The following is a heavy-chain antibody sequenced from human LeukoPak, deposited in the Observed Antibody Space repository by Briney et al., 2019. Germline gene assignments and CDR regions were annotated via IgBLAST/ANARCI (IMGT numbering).Heavy chain of an antibody. Sequence: GGSLKISCKGSGYSFTSYWIGWVRQMPGKGLEWMGIIYPGDSDTRYSPSFQGQVTISADKSISTAYLQWSSLKASDTAMYYCARQGGFGELINWFDPWGQGTLVTVSS. CDR2: IYPGDSDT. V-gene: IGHV5-51*01. CDR1: GYSFTSYW. CDR3: ARQGGFGELINWFDP. J-gene: IGHJ5*02. D-gene: IGHD3-10*01.